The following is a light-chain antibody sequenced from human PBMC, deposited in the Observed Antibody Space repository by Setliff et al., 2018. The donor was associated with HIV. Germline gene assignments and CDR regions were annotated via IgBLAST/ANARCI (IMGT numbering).Light chain of an antibody. J-gene: IGLJ1*01. V-gene: IGLV2-18*02. CDR1: SSDVGGYNY. CDR2: EVN. CDR3: SSYTSISTYV. Sequence: QSALAQPASVSGSPGQSITISCTGTSSDVGGYNYVSWYQQPPGTAPKLMIYEVNNRPSGVPDRFSGSKSGNTASLTISGLQAEDEADYYCSSYTSISTYVFGTGTKGTVL.